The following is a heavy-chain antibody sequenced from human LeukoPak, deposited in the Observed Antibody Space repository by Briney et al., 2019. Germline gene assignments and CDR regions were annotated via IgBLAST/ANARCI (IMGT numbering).Heavy chain of an antibody. CDR2: ISGSGSIT. CDR1: GFTFSSYA. J-gene: IGHJ4*02. D-gene: IGHD6-13*01. CDR3: AKDRYSGLNTIDY. V-gene: IGHV3-23*01. Sequence: GGSLRLSCAASGFTFSSYAMSWVRQAPGRGLEWVSGISGSGSITLYADSVKGRFAISRDNSKSTLYLQMNSLRAEDTAVYYCAKDRYSGLNTIDYWGQGTLVTVSS.